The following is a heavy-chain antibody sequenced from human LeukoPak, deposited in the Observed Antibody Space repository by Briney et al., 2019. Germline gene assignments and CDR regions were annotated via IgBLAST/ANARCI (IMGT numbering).Heavy chain of an antibody. Sequence: PGGSLRLSCAASGFTFSSFSMNWVRQAPGKGLEWVSSISHISNYRYYADSVKGRFTISRDNAKSSLYLQMNGLRAEDTAVYYCARCVGSSTSCYDFWGQGTLVTVSS. V-gene: IGHV3-21*01. CDR1: GFTFSSFS. CDR3: ARCVGSSTSCYDF. CDR2: ISHISNYR. J-gene: IGHJ4*02. D-gene: IGHD2-2*01.